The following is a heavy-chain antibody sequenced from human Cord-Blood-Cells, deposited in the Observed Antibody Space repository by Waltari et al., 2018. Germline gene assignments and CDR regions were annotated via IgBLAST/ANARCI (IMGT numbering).Heavy chain of an antibody. CDR2: IYYSGST. V-gene: IGHV4-31*03. Sequence: QVQLQESGPGLVKPSQTLSLTCTVSGGSISSGGYYWSWIRPHPGKGLEWIGYIYYSGSTYYNPSLKSRVTISVDTSKNQFSLKLSSVTAADTAVYYCARDYYGSGSYYYYGMDVWGQGTTVTVSS. D-gene: IGHD3-10*01. J-gene: IGHJ6*02. CDR3: ARDYYGSGSYYYYGMDV. CDR1: GGSISSGGYY.